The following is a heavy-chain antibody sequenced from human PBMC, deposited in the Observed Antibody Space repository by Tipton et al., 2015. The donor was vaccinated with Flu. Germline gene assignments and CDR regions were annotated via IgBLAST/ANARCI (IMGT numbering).Heavy chain of an antibody. Sequence: VQLVQSGGGLVQPGRSLRLSCAASGFIFTDYWMAWVRQAPGKGLEWMANINYDGSTIYYVDSVKGRFTISRDNAKNSLYLQMNNLRAEDTAVYYCTRRLVEDWGQGTQVTVSS. J-gene: IGHJ4*02. V-gene: IGHV3-7*01. CDR2: INYDGSTI. CDR1: GFIFTDYW. CDR3: TRRLVED.